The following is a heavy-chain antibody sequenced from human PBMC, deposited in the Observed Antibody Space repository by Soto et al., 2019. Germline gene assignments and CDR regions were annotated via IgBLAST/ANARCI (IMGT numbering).Heavy chain of an antibody. J-gene: IGHJ4*02. Sequence: QVQLVQSGAEVKKPGSSVKVSCKASGGTFSSYTISWVRQAPGQGLEWMGRIIPILGIANYAQKFQGRVTITADKSTSTAYMELSSLRSEDTAAYYCASPPTYYYDSSGYHYWGQGTLVTVST. CDR3: ASPPTYYYDSSGYHY. CDR1: GGTFSSYT. D-gene: IGHD3-22*01. V-gene: IGHV1-69*02. CDR2: IIPILGIA.